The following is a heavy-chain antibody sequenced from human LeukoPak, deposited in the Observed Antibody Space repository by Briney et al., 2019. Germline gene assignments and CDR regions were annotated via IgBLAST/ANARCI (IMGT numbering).Heavy chain of an antibody. Sequence: GSLRLSCAASGFTFSSYGMHWVRQAPGKGLEWVAFIRYDGSNKYYADSVKGRFTISRDNSKNTLYLQMNSLRAEDTAVYYCAKGGGYSYGPGFDYWGQGTLVTVSS. J-gene: IGHJ4*02. D-gene: IGHD5-18*01. CDR1: GFTFSSYG. CDR2: IRYDGSNK. V-gene: IGHV3-30*02. CDR3: AKGGGYSYGPGFDY.